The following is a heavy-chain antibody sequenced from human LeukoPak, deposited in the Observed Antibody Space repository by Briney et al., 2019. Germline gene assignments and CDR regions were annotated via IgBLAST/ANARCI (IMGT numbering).Heavy chain of an antibody. Sequence: KTSETLSLTCTVSGGSISSFYWNWIRRPPGKGLEWIGYIYYSGSTNYNPSLKSRVTISVDTSKNQFSLNLTSVTAADTAVYFCARFIPLGYGWGGYNRFDPWGQGTLVTVSS. CDR1: GGSISSFY. D-gene: IGHD3-16*01. J-gene: IGHJ5*02. CDR3: ARFIPLGYGWGGYNRFDP. CDR2: IYYSGST. V-gene: IGHV4-59*01.